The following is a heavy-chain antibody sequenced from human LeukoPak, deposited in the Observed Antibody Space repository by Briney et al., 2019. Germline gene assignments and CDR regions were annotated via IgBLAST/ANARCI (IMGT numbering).Heavy chain of an antibody. Sequence: SQTLSLTCTVSGGSISSGGYYWSWIRQHPGKGLEWIGYIYYSGSTYYNPSLKSRVTISVDTSKNQSSLKLSSVTAADTAVYYCASSNYYDSSGPDAFDIWGQGTMVTVSS. D-gene: IGHD3-22*01. CDR1: GGSISSGGYY. V-gene: IGHV4-31*03. CDR3: ASSNYYDSSGPDAFDI. CDR2: IYYSGST. J-gene: IGHJ3*02.